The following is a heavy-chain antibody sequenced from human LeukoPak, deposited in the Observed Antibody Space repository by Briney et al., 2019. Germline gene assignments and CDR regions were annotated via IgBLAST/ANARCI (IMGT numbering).Heavy chain of an antibody. D-gene: IGHD3-16*02. CDR2: ISSSSSTI. CDR1: GFTFSSYS. J-gene: IGHJ4*02. Sequence: GGSLRLSCAASGFTFSSYSMNWVRQAPGKGLEWVSYISSSSSTIYYADSVKGRFTISRDNAKNSLYLQMDSLRDEDTAVYYCARRYPFGGVIAPFDYWGQGTLVSVSS. CDR3: ARRYPFGGVIAPFDY. V-gene: IGHV3-48*02.